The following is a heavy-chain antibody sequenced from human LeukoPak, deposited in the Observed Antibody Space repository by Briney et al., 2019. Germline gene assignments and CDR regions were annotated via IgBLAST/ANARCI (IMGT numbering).Heavy chain of an antibody. CDR1: GGSFSGYY. D-gene: IGHD2-21*01. CDR2: INHSGST. CDR3: ASSNSLSYYFDF. V-gene: IGHV4-34*01. Sequence: SETLSLTCAVYGGSFSGYYWSWIRQPPGKGLGWIGEINHSGSTNYNPSLKSRVTISVDTSKNQFSLKLSSVTAADTAVYYCASSNSLSYYFDFWGQGTLVTVSS. J-gene: IGHJ4*02.